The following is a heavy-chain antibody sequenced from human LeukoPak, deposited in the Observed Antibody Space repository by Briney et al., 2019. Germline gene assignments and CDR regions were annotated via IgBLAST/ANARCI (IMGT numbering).Heavy chain of an antibody. CDR1: GGSFSGYY. J-gene: IGHJ6*02. CDR2: INHSGST. CDR3: ARETWIQLWSGRYYYYGMDV. Sequence: KPSETLSLTCAVYGGSFSGYYWSWIRQPPGKGLEWIGEINHSGSTNYNPSLKSRVTISVDTSKNQFSLKLSSVTAADTAEYYCARETWIQLWSGRYYYYGMDVWGQGTTVTVSS. D-gene: IGHD5-18*01. V-gene: IGHV4-34*01.